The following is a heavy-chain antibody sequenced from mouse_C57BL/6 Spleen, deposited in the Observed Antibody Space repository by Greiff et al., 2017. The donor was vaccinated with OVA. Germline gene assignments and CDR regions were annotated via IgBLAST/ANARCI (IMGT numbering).Heavy chain of an antibody. D-gene: IGHD3-2*02. Sequence: EVKLVESGGGLVKPGGSLKLSCAASGFTFSDYGMHWVCQAPEKGLEWVAYISSGSSTIYYADTVKGRFTISRDNAKNTLFLQMTSLRSEDTAMYYCARTRQLRLDYYAMDYWGQGTSVTVSS. CDR2: ISSGSSTI. V-gene: IGHV5-17*01. J-gene: IGHJ4*01. CDR1: GFTFSDYG. CDR3: ARTRQLRLDYYAMDY.